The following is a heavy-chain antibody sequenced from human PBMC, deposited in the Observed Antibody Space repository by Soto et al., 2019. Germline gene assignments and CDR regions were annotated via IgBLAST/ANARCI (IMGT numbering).Heavy chain of an antibody. D-gene: IGHD2-2*01. CDR1: GYAFTNYV. Sequence: VKVSCKTSGYAFTNYVIHWVRQANGQRLEWMGWINAGDGNTKYSQRFQGRVTITRDTSASTAYMELSSLRSEDAAVYYCARSGSCTSTSCYGGFDIWGQGTMVTVSS. CDR3: ARSGSCTSTSCYGGFDI. J-gene: IGHJ3*02. CDR2: INAGDGNT. V-gene: IGHV1-3*01.